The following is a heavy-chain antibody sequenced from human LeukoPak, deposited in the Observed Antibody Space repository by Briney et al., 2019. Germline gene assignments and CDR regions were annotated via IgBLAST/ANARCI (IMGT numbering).Heavy chain of an antibody. V-gene: IGHV3-74*01. CDR3: ARRLTQYDCFDP. CDR1: GFTFSNHW. Sequence: GGSLRLSCAASGFTFSNHWMHWVRQVPGKGLVWVSRIDGNGNNKNYADSVKGRFSISRGNAKSTLYLQMNSLRAEDTAVYYCARRLTQYDCFDPWGQGILVTVSS. J-gene: IGHJ5*02. CDR2: IDGNGNNK. D-gene: IGHD2-2*01.